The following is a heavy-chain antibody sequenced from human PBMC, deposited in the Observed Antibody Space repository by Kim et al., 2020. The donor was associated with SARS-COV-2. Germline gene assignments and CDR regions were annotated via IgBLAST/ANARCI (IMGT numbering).Heavy chain of an antibody. CDR2: INTNTGNP. Sequence: ASVKVSCKASGYTFTSYAMNWVRQAPGQGLEWMGWINTNTGNPTYAQGFTGRFVFSLDTSVSTAYLQISSLKAEDTAVYYCAREGGLDYGDPQVGGWFDPWGQGTLVTVSS. CDR1: GYTFTSYA. D-gene: IGHD4-17*01. V-gene: IGHV7-4-1*02. CDR3: AREGGLDYGDPQVGGWFDP. J-gene: IGHJ5*02.